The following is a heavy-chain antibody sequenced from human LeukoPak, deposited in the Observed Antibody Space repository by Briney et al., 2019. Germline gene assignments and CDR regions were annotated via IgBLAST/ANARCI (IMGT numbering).Heavy chain of an antibody. D-gene: IGHD1-1*01. V-gene: IGHV3-7*03. J-gene: IGHJ4*02. CDR3: VRGDLDH. CDR1: FEW. Sequence: GGSLRLSCRDSFEWMSWVRQAPGKGLEWVATINHDGRGTYYVDSVRGRFTIFRDNAKNSMCLQMTSLRAEDTAVYFCVRGDLDHWGQGTLITASS. CDR2: INHDGRGT.